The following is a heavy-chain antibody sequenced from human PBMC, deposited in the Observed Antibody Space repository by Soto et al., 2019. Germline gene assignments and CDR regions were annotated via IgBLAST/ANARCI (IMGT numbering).Heavy chain of an antibody. J-gene: IGHJ4*02. V-gene: IGHV1-18*01. D-gene: IGHD1-1*01. Sequence: QVQLAQSGGEVKKPGASVKVSCKASGYTFISFGIGWVRQAPGQGLEYMGWITVSNGNPNYAPKFQDRVTMTVDTSTSTAYMELRSLISDDTAMYYCARWLQLRPLDYWGQGTLVTVSS. CDR2: ITVSNGNP. CDR1: GYTFISFG. CDR3: ARWLQLRPLDY.